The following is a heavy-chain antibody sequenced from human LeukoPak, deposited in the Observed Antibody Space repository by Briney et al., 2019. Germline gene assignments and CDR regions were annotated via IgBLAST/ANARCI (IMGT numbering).Heavy chain of an antibody. J-gene: IGHJ4*02. D-gene: IGHD3-22*01. CDR1: GYTLTGYY. Sequence: ASVKVSCKASGYTLTGYYMHWVRQAPGQGLEWMGWINPNSGGTNYAQKFQGRVTMTRDTSISRAYMELSRVRSDDTAVYYCAPDYYDSRFWDYWGQRTLVSVSS. V-gene: IGHV1-2*02. CDR2: INPNSGGT. CDR3: APDYYDSRFWDY.